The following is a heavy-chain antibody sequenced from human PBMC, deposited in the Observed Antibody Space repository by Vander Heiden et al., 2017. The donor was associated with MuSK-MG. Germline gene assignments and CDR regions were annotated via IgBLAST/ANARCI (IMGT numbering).Heavy chain of an antibody. Sequence: VQLVGPGGASVRPGLSLRLTRVGSGFMVDDHAVYWVRQAPGKGLEWVSGINWNGVSVGYADSVKGRFAISRDNAKNSLYLEMSSLKPEDTGLYYCVRDLRSDPHCFDSWGQGTLVTVSS. CDR1: GFMVDDHA. V-gene: IGHV3-9*01. CDR2: INWNGVSV. J-gene: IGHJ5*01. D-gene: IGHD3-3*01. CDR3: VRDLRSDPHCFDS.